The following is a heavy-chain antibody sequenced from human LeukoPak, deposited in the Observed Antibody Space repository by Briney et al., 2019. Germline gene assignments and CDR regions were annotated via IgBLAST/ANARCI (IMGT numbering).Heavy chain of an antibody. J-gene: IGHJ3*01. Sequence: GGSLRLSCAASGFTVSSSYMSWVRQPPGKGLEWVSLIYRGGSSYYADSVKGRFTISRDNSKNTLYLQMNSLRAEDTAVYYCATRGEPEARWAFHVRGQGTMVTVSS. V-gene: IGHV3-53*01. CDR2: IYRGGSS. CDR3: ATRGEPEARWAFHV. CDR1: GFTVSSSY. D-gene: IGHD3-16*01.